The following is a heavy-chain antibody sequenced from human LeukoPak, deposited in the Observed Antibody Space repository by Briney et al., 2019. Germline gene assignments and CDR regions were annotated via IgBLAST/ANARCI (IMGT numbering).Heavy chain of an antibody. Sequence: SQTLSLTCTVSGGSISSGSYYWSWIRQPAGKGLEWIERIYTSGSTNYNSSLKRRVTISVDTSKSQFSLKLSSVTAADTAVYYCARGQITISMPGSYMDVWGKGTTVTVSS. J-gene: IGHJ6*03. V-gene: IGHV4-61*02. CDR1: GGSISSGSYY. CDR3: ARGQITISMPGSYMDV. D-gene: IGHD3-3*01. CDR2: IYTSGST.